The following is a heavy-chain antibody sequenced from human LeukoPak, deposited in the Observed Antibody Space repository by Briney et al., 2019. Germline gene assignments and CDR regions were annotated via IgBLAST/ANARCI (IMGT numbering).Heavy chain of an antibody. J-gene: IGHJ4*02. CDR2: IGYDGTNK. CDR1: GFTFSSYG. D-gene: IGHD2-21*02. CDR3: AKDEGSSCGGDCPLDY. V-gene: IGHV3-30*18. Sequence: PGGSLRLSCAASGFTFSSYGMHWVRQAPGKGLEWVAVIGYDGTNKYYADSVKGRFTISRDNSKKTLYLQVNSLRAEGTAVYYCAKDEGSSCGGDCPLDYWGQGTLVSVSS.